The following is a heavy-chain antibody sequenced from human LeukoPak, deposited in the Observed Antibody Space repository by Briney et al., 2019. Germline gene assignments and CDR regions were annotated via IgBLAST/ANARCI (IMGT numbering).Heavy chain of an antibody. J-gene: IGHJ4*02. Sequence: GASVKVSCKASGYTFTSYYMHWVRQAPGQGLEWMGIINPSGGSTSYAQKFQGRVTMTRDTSISTAYMELSSLRSEDTAVYYCARGGPGIAIDYWGQGTLVTVSS. V-gene: IGHV1-46*01. CDR1: GYTFTSYY. CDR2: INPSGGST. D-gene: IGHD6-13*01. CDR3: ARGGPGIAIDY.